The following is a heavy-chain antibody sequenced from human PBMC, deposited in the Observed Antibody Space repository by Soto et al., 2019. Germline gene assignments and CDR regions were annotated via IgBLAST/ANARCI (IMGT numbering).Heavy chain of an antibody. J-gene: IGHJ4*02. D-gene: IGHD1-1*01. Sequence: QVQLQESGPGLVKPSQTLSLTCTVSGVSISSGGYYWSWIRQHPGKGLEWIGYIYYGGSTYYNPSLTSRLAISVDTSKNHFPLRLSSVTAADTAVYYCARSRDATGRYYFRYWGQGALVTFSS. CDR2: IYYGGST. CDR1: GVSISSGGYY. CDR3: ARSRDATGRYYFRY. V-gene: IGHV4-31*03.